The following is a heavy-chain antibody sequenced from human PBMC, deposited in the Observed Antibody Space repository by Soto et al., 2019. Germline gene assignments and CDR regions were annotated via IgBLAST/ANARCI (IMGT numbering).Heavy chain of an antibody. V-gene: IGHV1-69*08. D-gene: IGHD2-2*01. CDR1: GGTFSRYS. CDR3: AREDRDRETGLVPAAIDGMDV. J-gene: IGHJ6*02. Sequence: QVRLVQSGAEVKKPGSSVKVSCKASGGTFSRYSITWVRQAPGHGLEWIGRIMPIFGIASYAQKFQGSVTITADESTSTAYMELSSLRSDDTAVYYCAREDRDRETGLVPAAIDGMDVWGQGTTVTVSS. CDR2: IMPIFGIA.